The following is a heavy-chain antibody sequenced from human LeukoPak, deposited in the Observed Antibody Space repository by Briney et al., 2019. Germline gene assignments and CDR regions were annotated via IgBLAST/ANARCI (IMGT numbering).Heavy chain of an antibody. D-gene: IGHD6-13*01. V-gene: IGHV1-2*02. CDR1: GYTFTSYG. Sequence: GASVKVSCKASGYTFTSYGISWVRQAPGQGLEWMGWINPNSGGTNYAQKFQGRVTMTRDTSISTAYMELSRLRSDDTAVYYCAREIAAADAFDYWGQGTLVTVSS. J-gene: IGHJ4*02. CDR3: AREIAAADAFDY. CDR2: INPNSGGT.